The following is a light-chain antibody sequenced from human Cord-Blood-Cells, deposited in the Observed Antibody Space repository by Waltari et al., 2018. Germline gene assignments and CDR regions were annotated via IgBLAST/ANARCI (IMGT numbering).Light chain of an antibody. CDR2: DAS. CDR3: QPRSNWPWT. J-gene: IGKJ1*01. V-gene: IGKV3-11*01. Sequence: EIVLTQSTATLSLSPGERATPPCRASQSVSSYLAWYQQQTGKAPRLLIYDASNRATGILARFSDSGSGTDFTLSISSLEPEDFAVYYCQPRSNWPWTFGQGTKVEI. CDR1: QSVSSY.